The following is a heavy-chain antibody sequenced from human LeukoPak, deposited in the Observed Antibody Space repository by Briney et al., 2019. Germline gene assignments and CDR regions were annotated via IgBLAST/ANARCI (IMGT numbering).Heavy chain of an antibody. J-gene: IGHJ6*03. D-gene: IGHD2-2*01. Sequence: GSLRLSCAVYGGSFSGYSWTWIRQPPGMGLEWIGEVNHSGSTKSNPSLKSRVIISVDTSKKQFSLNLTSLTAADTAVYYCARDPTDIVVVPAAEYYYYYYMDVWGKGTTVTVSS. CDR3: ARDPTDIVVVPAAEYYYYYYMDV. V-gene: IGHV4-34*01. CDR1: GGSFSGYS. CDR2: VNHSGST.